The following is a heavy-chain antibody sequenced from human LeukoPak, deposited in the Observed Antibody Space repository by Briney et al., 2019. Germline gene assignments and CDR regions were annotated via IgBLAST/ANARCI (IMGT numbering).Heavy chain of an antibody. V-gene: IGHV1-18*01. CDR3: ARTNLDCKSGVCYDY. D-gene: IGHD2-8*01. Sequence: ASVKVSCKASDYTFTNYGISWVRQAPGQGLEWMGWISAYNGKTYYARKFQGRVTVTTDTSTSTAYMDLRSLRSDDTAVYYCARTNLDCKSGVCYDYWGQGTPVTVSS. CDR1: DYTFTNYG. J-gene: IGHJ4*02. CDR2: ISAYNGKT.